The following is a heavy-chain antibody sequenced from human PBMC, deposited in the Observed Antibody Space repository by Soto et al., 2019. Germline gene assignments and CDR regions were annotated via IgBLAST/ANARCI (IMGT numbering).Heavy chain of an antibody. V-gene: IGHV5-51*01. CDR2: IYPGDSDT. Sequence: GESLKISCKGSGYTFNKYWIAWVRQMPGQGLEWMGIIYPGDSDTTYSPSVQGHVTISVDESINTAYLQWASLEASDTAMYYCARQKLWMATINNDAFDIWGQGAMVTVSS. J-gene: IGHJ3*02. D-gene: IGHD2-21*01. CDR3: ARQKLWMATINNDAFDI. CDR1: GYTFNKYW.